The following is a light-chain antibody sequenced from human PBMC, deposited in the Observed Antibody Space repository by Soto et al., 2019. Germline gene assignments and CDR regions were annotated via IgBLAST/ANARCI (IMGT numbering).Light chain of an antibody. V-gene: IGLV1-40*01. Sequence: QSALTQPPSVSGAPGQRVTISCTGSSSNIGADYDVHWYQQLPGTAPKLLIYDNSNRPSGVPDRFSGSKSGTSASLAITGLQAEDEADYYCQSYDSSLSALIFGGGTQLTVL. CDR3: QSYDSSLSALI. CDR2: DNS. CDR1: SSNIGADYD. J-gene: IGLJ2*01.